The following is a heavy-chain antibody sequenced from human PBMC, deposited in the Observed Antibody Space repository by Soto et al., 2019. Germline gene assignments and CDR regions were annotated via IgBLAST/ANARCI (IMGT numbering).Heavy chain of an antibody. V-gene: IGHV1-46*01. D-gene: IGHD5-12*01. CDR3: ARAGEGMATITSPFEFDY. J-gene: IGHJ4*02. CDR2: INPSGGST. CDR1: GYTFTSYF. Sequence: GASVKVSCKASGYTFTSYFMHWVRQAPGQGLEWMGIINPSGGSTSYAQKFQGRVTMTRDTSTSTVYMELSSLRSEDTAVYYCARAGEGMATITSPFEFDYWGQGTLVTVSS.